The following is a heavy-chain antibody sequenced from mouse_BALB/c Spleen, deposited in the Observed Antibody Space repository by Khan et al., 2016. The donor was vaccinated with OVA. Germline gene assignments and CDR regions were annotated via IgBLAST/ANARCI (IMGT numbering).Heavy chain of an antibody. CDR1: GFTFSTYG. D-gene: IGHD1-1*01. CDR3: ARLAYYYDSEGFAY. Sequence: EVELVESGGDLVKPEGSLKLSCAASGFTFSTYGMSWVRQTPDKRLEWVATIIIVGSHTYYPDCVRGRLPSSRDNAKNTLYLQMSSLKSEDTAMFYCARLAYYYDSEGFAYWGQGTLVTVSA. CDR2: IIIVGSHT. V-gene: IGHV5-6*01. J-gene: IGHJ3*01.